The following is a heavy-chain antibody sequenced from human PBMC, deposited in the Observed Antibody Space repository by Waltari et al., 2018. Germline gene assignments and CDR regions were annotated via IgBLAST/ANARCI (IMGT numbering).Heavy chain of an antibody. J-gene: IGHJ3*02. CDR2: IKQDGRAK. D-gene: IGHD5-12*01. Sequence: EVQLVESGGGLVQPGGSLRLSCAASGFTFSSYWMSWVRQAPGKGLEWVANIKQDGRAKSYVDSVKGRFTISRDNAKNSLSLQMNSLRAEDTAVYYCARDPYSGYDDAFDIWGQGTMVTVSS. CDR3: ARDPYSGYDDAFDI. CDR1: GFTFSSYW. V-gene: IGHV3-7*01.